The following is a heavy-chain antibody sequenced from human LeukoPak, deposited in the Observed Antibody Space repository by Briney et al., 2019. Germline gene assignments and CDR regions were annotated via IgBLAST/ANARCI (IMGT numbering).Heavy chain of an antibody. J-gene: IGHJ4*02. V-gene: IGHV4-39*01. CDR2: VYYSGST. CDR1: GGSISRSTYF. Sequence: PSETLSLTCNVSGGSISRSTYFWGWIRQPPGKGLEWIGSVYYSGSTYYNPSLNIRVTISVDTSKNHFSLKLTSVTAADTAVYSXXXXAXGSDXSRTFDHWGQGTLVTVSS. CDR3: XXXAXGSDXSRTFDH. D-gene: IGHD1-14*01.